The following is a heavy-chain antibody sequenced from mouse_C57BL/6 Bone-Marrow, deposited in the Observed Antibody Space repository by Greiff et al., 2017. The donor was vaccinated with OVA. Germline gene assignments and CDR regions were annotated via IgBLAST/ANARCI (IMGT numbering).Heavy chain of an antibody. J-gene: IGHJ4*01. V-gene: IGHV1-39*01. CDR3: ARCYYGSSEAMDY. CDR1: GYSFTDYN. CDR2: INPNYGTT. Sequence: EVKLQESGPELVKPGASVKISCKASGYSFTDYNMNWVKQSNGKSLEWIGVINPNYGTTSYNQKFKGKATLTVDQSSSTAYMQLNSLTSEDSAVYYCARCYYGSSEAMDYWGQGTSVTVSS. D-gene: IGHD1-1*01.